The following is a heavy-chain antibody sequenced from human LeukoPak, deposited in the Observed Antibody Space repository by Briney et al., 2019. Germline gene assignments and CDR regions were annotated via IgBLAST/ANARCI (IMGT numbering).Heavy chain of an antibody. CDR2: INPSGGST. Sequence: ASVKVSCKASGYTFTGYYIHWVRQAPGQGLEWMGIINPSGGSTSYAQKFQGRVTMTRDTSTSTVYMELSSLRSEDTAVYYCARGGAIQLTNRGYFDYWGQGTLVTVSS. V-gene: IGHV1-46*01. CDR3: ARGGAIQLTNRGYFDY. D-gene: IGHD5-18*01. CDR1: GYTFTGYY. J-gene: IGHJ4*02.